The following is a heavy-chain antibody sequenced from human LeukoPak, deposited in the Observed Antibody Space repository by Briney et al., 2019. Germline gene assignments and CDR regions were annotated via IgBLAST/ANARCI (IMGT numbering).Heavy chain of an antibody. CDR2: ISYDGSNE. V-gene: IGHV3-30*04. CDR3: ASGGGYYYDSSAYSY. CDR1: GFTFDDYA. Sequence: GGSLRLSCAASGFTFDDYAMYWVRQAPGKGLEWVAIISYDGSNEYYADSVKGRFTISRDNSKNTLYLQMNSLRSDDTAVHYCASGGGYYYDSSAYSYWGQGTLVTVSS. J-gene: IGHJ4*02. D-gene: IGHD3-22*01.